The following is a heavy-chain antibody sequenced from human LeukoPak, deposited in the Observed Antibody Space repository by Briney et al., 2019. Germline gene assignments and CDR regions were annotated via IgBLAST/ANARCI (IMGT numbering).Heavy chain of an antibody. J-gene: IGHJ3*02. Sequence: SETLSLTCSVSGDSISTSSYYWGWIRQPPGKGLEWIGTIYYSGSTYYNPSLTSRVTISVDTSKNQFSLKLSSVTAADTAVYYCARYSSSWYDAFDIWGQGTMVTVSS. CDR3: ARYSSSWYDAFDI. D-gene: IGHD6-13*01. V-gene: IGHV4-39*01. CDR1: GDSISTSSYY. CDR2: IYYSGST.